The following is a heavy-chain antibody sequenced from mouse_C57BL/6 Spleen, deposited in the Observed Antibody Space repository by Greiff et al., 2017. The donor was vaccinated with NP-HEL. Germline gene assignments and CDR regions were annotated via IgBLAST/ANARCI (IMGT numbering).Heavy chain of an antibody. CDR2: IYPGSGST. CDR3: ARLGDGYNYAMDY. J-gene: IGHJ4*01. D-gene: IGHD2-3*01. Sequence: VQLQQPGAELVKPGASVKMSCKASGYTFTSYWITWVKQRPGQGLEWIGDIYPGSGSTNYNEKFKSKATLTVDTSSSTAYMQLSSLTSEDSAVYYCARLGDGYNYAMDYWGQGTSVTVSS. V-gene: IGHV1-55*01. CDR1: GYTFTSYW.